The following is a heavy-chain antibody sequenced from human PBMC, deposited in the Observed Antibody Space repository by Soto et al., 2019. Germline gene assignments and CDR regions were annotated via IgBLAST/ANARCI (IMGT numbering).Heavy chain of an antibody. J-gene: IGHJ6*03. Sequence: ASETLSLTCAVYGGSFSGYYWSWIRQPPGKGLEWIGEINHSGSTNYNPSLKSRVTISVDTSKNQFSLKLSSVTAADTAVYYCTRFWGSYYYMDVWGKGTTVTVSS. D-gene: IGHD7-27*01. CDR2: INHSGST. CDR1: GGSFSGYY. V-gene: IGHV4-34*01. CDR3: TRFWGSYYYMDV.